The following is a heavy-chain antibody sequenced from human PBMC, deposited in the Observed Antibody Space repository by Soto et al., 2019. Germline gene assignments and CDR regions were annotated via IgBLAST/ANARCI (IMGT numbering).Heavy chain of an antibody. Sequence: QVHLVQSGAEVKNPGASVKVSCKGSGYDFTTYGITWVRQAPGQGLEWMALISAHNGNTNYAPNLQGRVPVTRDTSTSTAYIELRSLRSADTAVYYCARGRYGDYWGQGALVTVSS. CDR3: ARGRYGDY. CDR1: GYDFTTYG. V-gene: IGHV1-18*01. J-gene: IGHJ4*02. D-gene: IGHD1-1*01. CDR2: ISAHNGNT.